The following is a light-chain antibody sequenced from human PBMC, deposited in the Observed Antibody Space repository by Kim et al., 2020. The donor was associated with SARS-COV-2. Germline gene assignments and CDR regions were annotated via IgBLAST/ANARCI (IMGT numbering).Light chain of an antibody. CDR1: ASVGGTF. V-gene: IGKV3-20*01. J-gene: IGKJ3*01. Sequence: PGERATLSCRASASVGGTFLAWYQQKPGQAPRLLIYGASNRATGIPDMFSGSGSGTDFTLTISRLEPEDFAVYYCHQYGRSPITFGPGTKVDIK. CDR3: HQYGRSPIT. CDR2: GAS.